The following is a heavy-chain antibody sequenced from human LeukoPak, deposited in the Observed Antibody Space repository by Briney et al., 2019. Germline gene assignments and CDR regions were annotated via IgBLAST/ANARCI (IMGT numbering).Heavy chain of an antibody. CDR3: AKDGFYSSGWYDAFDI. CDR2: ISGSGGST. D-gene: IGHD6-19*01. V-gene: IGHV3-23*01. J-gene: IGHJ3*02. CDR1: GFTFSSYA. Sequence: GGSLRLSCAASGFTFSSYAMSWVRHAPGKGLEWVSAISGSGGSTYYADSVKGRFTISRDNSKNTLYLQMNSLRAEDTAVYYCAKDGFYSSGWYDAFDIWGQGTMVTVSS.